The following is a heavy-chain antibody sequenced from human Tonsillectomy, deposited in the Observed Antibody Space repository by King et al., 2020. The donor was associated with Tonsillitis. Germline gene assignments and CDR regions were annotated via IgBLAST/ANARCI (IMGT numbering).Heavy chain of an antibody. CDR2: ITWNSATI. CDR3: ATQGDVNY. D-gene: IGHD3-16*01. CDR1: GFIFDDFA. V-gene: IGHV3-9*01. J-gene: IGHJ4*02. Sequence: VQLVESGGGLVQPGRSLRLSCATSGFIFDDFAMHWVRQAPGKGLEWLSGITWNSATIGYADSVKGRFTVSRDNAKSSLYLQMNSLRPEDTAFYYCATQGDVNYWGQGILVTVSS.